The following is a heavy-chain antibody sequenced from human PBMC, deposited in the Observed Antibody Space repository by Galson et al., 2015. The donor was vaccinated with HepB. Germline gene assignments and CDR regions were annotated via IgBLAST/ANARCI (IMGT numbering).Heavy chain of an antibody. Sequence: SLRLSCAGSGFTFVDYAMAWVRQAPGKGLEWVGFIRSKVHGGTTEHAASVRGRFTISRDDSKSIAYLQMNSLKTEDSAVYFCARHLAVAATYFDYWGQGTLVTVSS. J-gene: IGHJ4*02. CDR2: IRSKVHGGTT. V-gene: IGHV3-49*04. CDR3: ARHLAVAATYFDY. D-gene: IGHD6-19*01. CDR1: GFTFVDYA.